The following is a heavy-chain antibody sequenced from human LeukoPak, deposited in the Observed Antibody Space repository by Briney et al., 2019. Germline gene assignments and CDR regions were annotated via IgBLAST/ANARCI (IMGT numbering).Heavy chain of an antibody. CDR1: GYTFTSYA. Sequence: ASVKVSCKASGYTFTSYAMHWVRQAPGQRLEWMGWINAGNGNTKYSQKFQGRVTMTRDTSTSTVYMELSSLRSEDTAVYYCARDRYSSSWYPTHNGWFDPWGQGTLVTVSS. J-gene: IGHJ5*02. D-gene: IGHD6-13*01. V-gene: IGHV1-3*01. CDR2: INAGNGNT. CDR3: ARDRYSSSWYPTHNGWFDP.